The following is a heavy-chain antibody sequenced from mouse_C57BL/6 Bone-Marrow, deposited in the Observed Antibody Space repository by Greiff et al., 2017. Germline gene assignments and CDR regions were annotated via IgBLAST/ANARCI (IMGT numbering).Heavy chain of an antibody. Sequence: EVKLMESGGGLVKPGGSLKLSCAASGFTFSDYGMHWVRQAPEKGLEWVAYISSGSSTIYYADTVKGRFTISRDNAKNTLFLHMTSLRSEDTAMYYCARQGTFDYWGQGTTLTVSS. CDR2: ISSGSSTI. CDR1: GFTFSDYG. CDR3: ARQGTFDY. J-gene: IGHJ2*01. V-gene: IGHV5-17*01.